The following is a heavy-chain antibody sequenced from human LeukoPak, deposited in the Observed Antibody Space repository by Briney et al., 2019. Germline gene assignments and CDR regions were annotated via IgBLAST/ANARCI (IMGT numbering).Heavy chain of an antibody. CDR1: GTSISGSDW. D-gene: IGHD6-6*01. J-gene: IGHJ5*02. CDR2: IYHNGNT. Sequence: SETLSLTCVVSGTSISGSDWWSWARQPPGKGLEWIGEIYHNGNTNHNPSLKSRVTISVDKSKNQFSLMLTSVTAADTAVYYCAISSYYRVWFDPWGQGTLVTVSS. CDR3: AISSYYRVWFDP. V-gene: IGHV4-4*02.